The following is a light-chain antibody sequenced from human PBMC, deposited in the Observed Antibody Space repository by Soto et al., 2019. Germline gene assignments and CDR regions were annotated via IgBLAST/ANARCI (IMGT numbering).Light chain of an antibody. CDR1: SSDVGSYNL. J-gene: IGLJ2*01. CDR2: EGS. Sequence: QSVLTQPASVSGSPEQSITISCTGTSSDVGSYNLVSWYQQHPGKAPKLMIYEGSKRPSGVSNRFSGSKSGNTASLTISGLQAEDEADYYCCSYAGSSTFVVFGGGTKLTVL. V-gene: IGLV2-23*03. CDR3: CSYAGSSTFVV.